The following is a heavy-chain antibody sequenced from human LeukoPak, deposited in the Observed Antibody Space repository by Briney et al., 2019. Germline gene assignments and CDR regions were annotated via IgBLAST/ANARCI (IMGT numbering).Heavy chain of an antibody. CDR3: AKDSHWILFDD. V-gene: IGHV3-23*01. J-gene: IGHJ4*02. D-gene: IGHD2-2*03. Sequence: GGSLRLSCSASGFTFTTYGMNWVRQAPGKGLEWVSGIGGSGTRTYYADSVKGWFTISRDNSKNTLYLQMNSLRDEDTAVYYCAKDSHWILFDDWGQGTLVTVSS. CDR1: GFTFTTYG. CDR2: IGGSGTRT.